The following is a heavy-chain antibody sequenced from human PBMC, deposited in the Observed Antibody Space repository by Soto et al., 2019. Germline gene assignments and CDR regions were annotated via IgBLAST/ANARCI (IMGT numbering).Heavy chain of an antibody. Sequence: AQRLSCVAAGFSFGRYGINCVRQAPGNGLEWVAWVSYDGRNRNYAGSLKARLTISRDNSKDTALLQMNSLGPDDTSVYCCAREYLDQGPDVWGQGPSVTVAS. V-gene: IGHV3-30*03. CDR1: GFSFGRYG. D-gene: IGHD1-1*01. CDR2: VSYDGRNR. CDR3: AREYLDQGPDV. J-gene: IGHJ6*02.